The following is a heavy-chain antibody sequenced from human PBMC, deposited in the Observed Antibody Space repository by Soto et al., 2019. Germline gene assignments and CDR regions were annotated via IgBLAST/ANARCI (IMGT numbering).Heavy chain of an antibody. D-gene: IGHD4-17*01. V-gene: IGHV4-34*01. CDR2: INHSGST. CDR1: GGSFSGYQ. Sequence: SETLSLTCAVYGGSFSGYQWTWIRQPPGTGLEWIGEINHSGSTNYNPSLKSRVTISVDTSKNQFSMKLTSVTAADTAVYYCARGMTTVTTFDYWGQGTLVTVSS. J-gene: IGHJ4*02. CDR3: ARGMTTVTTFDY.